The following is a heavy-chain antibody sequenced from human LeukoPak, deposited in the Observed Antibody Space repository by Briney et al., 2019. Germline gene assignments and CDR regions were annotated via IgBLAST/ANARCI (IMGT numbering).Heavy chain of an antibody. Sequence: ASVKVSCKASGYTFSRYYMHWVRQAPGQGLEWMGIINPSGGSTSYAQKFQGRVTMTRDTSTRIVYMELSSLRSEDTAVYYCARWGASGMALIYYYGMDVWGQGTTVTVSS. CDR1: GYTFSRYY. CDR2: INPSGGST. J-gene: IGHJ6*02. CDR3: ARWGASGMALIYYYGMDV. V-gene: IGHV1-46*01. D-gene: IGHD2-8*01.